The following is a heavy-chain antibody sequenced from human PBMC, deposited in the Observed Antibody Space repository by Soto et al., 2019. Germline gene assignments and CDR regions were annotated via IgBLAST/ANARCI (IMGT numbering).Heavy chain of an antibody. V-gene: IGHV3-30-3*01. CDR3: ARVPTVVTTAYYFDY. CDR2: ISYDGSNK. Sequence: QVQLVESGGGVVQPGRSLRLSCAASGFTFISYAMHWFRQAPGKGLEWVAVISYDGSNKYYADSVKGRFTISRDNSKNTLYLQMNSLRAEDTAVYYCARVPTVVTTAYYFDYWGQGTLVTVSS. CDR1: GFTFISYA. D-gene: IGHD4-17*01. J-gene: IGHJ4*02.